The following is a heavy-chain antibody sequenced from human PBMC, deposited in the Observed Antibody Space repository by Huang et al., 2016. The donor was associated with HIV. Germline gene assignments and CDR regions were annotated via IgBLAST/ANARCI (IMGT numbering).Heavy chain of an antibody. CDR1: GFSFSTYG. V-gene: IGHV3-30*18. D-gene: IGHD1-26*01. CDR3: AKDGADEEWDIDY. J-gene: IGHJ4*02. CDR2: ISYDGSNK. Sequence: ASGFSFSTYGLHWVRQAPGKGLEWVAVISYDGSNKYYAHSVKGRFTISRDTSENKVYLQMNSLRHEDTAVYYCAKDGADEEWDIDYWGQGTLVTVSS.